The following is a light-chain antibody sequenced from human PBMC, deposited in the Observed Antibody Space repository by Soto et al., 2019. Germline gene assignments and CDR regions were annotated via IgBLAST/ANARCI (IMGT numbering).Light chain of an antibody. CDR3: QSYDTSLSGVV. J-gene: IGLJ2*01. V-gene: IGLV1-40*01. Sequence: QSVLTQPPSVSGAPGQRVTISCTGSSSNIGAGFDVHWYQQLPGTVPELLIYRNNNRPSGVSDRFSGSKSCTSASLAITGLQAEDEADYYCQSYDTSLSGVVFGGGTKLTVL. CDR1: SSNIGAGFD. CDR2: RNN.